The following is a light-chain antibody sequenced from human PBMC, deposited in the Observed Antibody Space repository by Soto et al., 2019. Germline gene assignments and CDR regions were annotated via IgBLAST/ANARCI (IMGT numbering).Light chain of an antibody. V-gene: IGKV3-20*01. Sequence: EIVLTQSPGTLSLSPRERATLSCRASQSVNSEYLAWYQQKPGQAPRLLIYGASIRATGIPDRFSGSGSGKDFTPSTSRRDPEVSASYYCQQYGTSPTPSGKGTRRE. J-gene: IGKJ5*01. CDR3: QQYGTSPTP. CDR1: QSVNSEY. CDR2: GAS.